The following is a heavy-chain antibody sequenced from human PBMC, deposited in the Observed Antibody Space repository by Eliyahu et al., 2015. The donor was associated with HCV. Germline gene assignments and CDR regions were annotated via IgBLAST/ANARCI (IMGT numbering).Heavy chain of an antibody. Sequence: EVHLVESGGVVVQPGGSLRLSCEASGFTLDDYTMHWVRQVSGKGPEWVALISWDGDRRFYSDSVRGRFTISRDNSNNSVYLQMNSLRNEDTALYYCAKGAIQDIVGTTMAPFFDYWGQGALVTVSS. J-gene: IGHJ4*02. D-gene: IGHD1-26*01. CDR1: GFTLDDYT. CDR3: AKGAIQDIVGTTMAPFFDY. V-gene: IGHV3-43*01. CDR2: ISWDGDRR.